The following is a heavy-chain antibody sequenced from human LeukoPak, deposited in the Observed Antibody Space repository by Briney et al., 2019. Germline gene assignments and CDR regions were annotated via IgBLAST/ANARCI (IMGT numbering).Heavy chain of an antibody. CDR3: ARDGEMDYGDYGGAFDI. D-gene: IGHD4-17*01. Sequence: SVKVSCKASGGTFSSYAISWVRQAPGQGLEWMGRIIPIFGTANYAQKFQGRVTITADESTSTAYMELSSLRSEDTAVYYCARDGEMDYGDYGGAFDIWGQGTMVTVSS. V-gene: IGHV1-69*13. CDR1: GGTFSSYA. CDR2: IIPIFGTA. J-gene: IGHJ3*02.